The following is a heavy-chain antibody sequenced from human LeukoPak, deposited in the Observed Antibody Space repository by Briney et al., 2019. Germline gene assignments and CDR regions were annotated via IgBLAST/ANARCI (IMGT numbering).Heavy chain of an antibody. CDR1: GGSIWTSDYY. CDR2: ISDGGST. V-gene: IGHV4-39*01. D-gene: IGHD2-2*01. J-gene: IGHJ3*02. Sequence: PSETLSLTCTVSGGSIWTSDYYWGCIRQIPGKGLEWIGTISDGGSTYYNPSLESRVIISVDTSKNQFSLKLSSVTAADTAVYYCVRHCCSTPSKRTFDIWGQGTLVTVSS. CDR3: VRHCCSTPSKRTFDI.